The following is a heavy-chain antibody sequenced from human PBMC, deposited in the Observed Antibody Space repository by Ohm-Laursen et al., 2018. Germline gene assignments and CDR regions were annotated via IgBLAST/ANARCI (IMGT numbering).Heavy chain of an antibody. Sequence: SLGLSCSASGFTFNSYWMSWVRQAPGKGLEWVSAISGSGGSTYYADSVKGRFTISRDNSKNTLYLQMSSLRAEDTAVYYCAKETMTTVNRWFDPWGQGTLVTVSS. D-gene: IGHD4-11*01. J-gene: IGHJ5*02. CDR3: AKETMTTVNRWFDP. CDR1: GFTFNSYW. V-gene: IGHV3-23*01. CDR2: ISGSGGST.